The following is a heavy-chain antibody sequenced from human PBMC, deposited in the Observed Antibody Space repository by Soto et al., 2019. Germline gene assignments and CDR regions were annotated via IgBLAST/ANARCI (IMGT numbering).Heavy chain of an antibody. Sequence: QVTLKESGPVLVKPSETLTLTCTVSGFSLSKARMGVSWIRQPPGKALEWLAHIFWNDERSYNTSLKSRLTISRDTSKSQVVLTMTNVDPVDTGTYFCARALREGLPIYCFDSWGQGTLVTVSS. D-gene: IGHD1-26*01. CDR3: ARALREGLPIYCFDS. CDR2: IFWNDER. V-gene: IGHV2-26*01. J-gene: IGHJ4*02. CDR1: GFSLSKARMG.